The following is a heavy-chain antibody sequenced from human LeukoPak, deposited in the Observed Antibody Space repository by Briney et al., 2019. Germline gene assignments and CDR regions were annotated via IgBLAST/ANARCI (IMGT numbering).Heavy chain of an antibody. V-gene: IGHV3-30*04. Sequence: GGSLRLSCAASGFTFSSYAMHWVRQAPGKGLEGVAVISYDGSNKYYADSGKGRFTISRDNPKNTLYLQMNSLRAEDTAVYYCAKDENHFWSGYYSNYFDPWGQGILVTVSS. CDR3: AKDENHFWSGYYSNYFDP. D-gene: IGHD3-3*02. J-gene: IGHJ5*02. CDR2: ISYDGSNK. CDR1: GFTFSSYA.